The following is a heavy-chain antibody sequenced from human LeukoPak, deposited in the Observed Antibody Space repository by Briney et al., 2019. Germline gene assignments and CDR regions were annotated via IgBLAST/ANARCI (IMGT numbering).Heavy chain of an antibody. J-gene: IGHJ4*02. CDR3: ARWFGEPPNLDY. CDR1: GFTFSSYA. Sequence: PGGSLRLSCAASGFTFSSYAVSWVRQASGKGLEWVSTISGGGGDTFYADSVKGRFSISRDNSKNRVFLQMNSLRAEDTAMYYCARWFGEPPNLDYWGQGTLVTVSS. V-gene: IGHV3-23*01. D-gene: IGHD3-10*01. CDR2: ISGGGGDT.